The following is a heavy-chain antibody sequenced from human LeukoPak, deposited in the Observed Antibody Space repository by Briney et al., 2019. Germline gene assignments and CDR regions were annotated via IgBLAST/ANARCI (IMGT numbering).Heavy chain of an antibody. CDR3: ARDVDFWSGHFGRQDY. Sequence: PSETLSLTCAVYGGSFSGYYWSWIRQPPGKGLEWIGSIYYSGSTYYNPSLKSRVTISVDTSKNQFSLKLSSVTAADTAVYYCARDVDFWSGHFGRQDYWGQGTLVTVSS. J-gene: IGHJ4*02. CDR2: IYYSGST. V-gene: IGHV4-34*01. CDR1: GGSFSGYY. D-gene: IGHD3-3*01.